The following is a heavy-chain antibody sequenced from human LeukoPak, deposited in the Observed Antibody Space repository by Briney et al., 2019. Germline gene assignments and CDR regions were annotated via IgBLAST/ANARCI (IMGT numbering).Heavy chain of an antibody. CDR2: VKSKTDGETT. CDR1: GFTFTNAW. J-gene: IGHJ4*02. V-gene: IGHV3-15*01. Sequence: PGGSLRLSCVDSGFTFTNAWMSWVRQAPGKGLEWIGRVKSKTDGETTNYAEPVRGRFTISRDDSKSAVYLQMNSLKIEDTAVYYCTTDLGTYYHGSQRLIPIDYWGQGTLVTVSS. CDR3: TTDLGTYYHGSQRLIPIDY. D-gene: IGHD3-10*01.